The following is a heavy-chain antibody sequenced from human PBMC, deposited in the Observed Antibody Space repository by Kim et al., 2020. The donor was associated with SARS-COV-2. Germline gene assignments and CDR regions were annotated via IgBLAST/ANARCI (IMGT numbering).Heavy chain of an antibody. J-gene: IGHJ4*02. CDR3: ASPGGPSSGSYSQAGHYFDY. V-gene: IGHV3-23*01. Sequence: GGSLRLSCAASGFTFSSYAMSWVRQAPGKGLEWVSAISGSGGSTYYADSVKGRFTISRDNSKNTLYLQMNSLRAEDTAVYYCASPGGPSSGSYSQAGHYFDYWGQGTLVTVSS. CDR1: GFTFSSYA. CDR2: ISGSGGST. D-gene: IGHD1-26*01.